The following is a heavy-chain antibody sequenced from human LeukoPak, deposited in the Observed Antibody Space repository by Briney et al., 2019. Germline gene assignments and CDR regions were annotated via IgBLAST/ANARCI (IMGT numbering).Heavy chain of an antibody. CDR3: ARDRHDFWSGYYYYYYYYMDV. CDR1: GDSISSNGYY. V-gene: IGHV4-61*08. CDR2: IYYSGST. D-gene: IGHD3-3*01. Sequence: SETLSLTCTVSGDSISSNGYYWGWIRQPPGKGLEWIGYIYYSGSTNYNPSLKSRVTISVDTSKNQFSLKLSSVTAADTAVYYCARDRHDFWSGYYYYYYYYMDVWGKGTTVTVSS. J-gene: IGHJ6*03.